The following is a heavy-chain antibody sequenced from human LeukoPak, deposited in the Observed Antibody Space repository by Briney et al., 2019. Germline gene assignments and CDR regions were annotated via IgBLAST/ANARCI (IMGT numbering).Heavy chain of an antibody. J-gene: IGHJ4*02. D-gene: IGHD3-22*01. CDR3: ARGIETYYYDSSGYSEEYYFDY. Sequence: GGSLRLSCAASGFTVSSNYMSWVRQAPGKGLEWVSVIYSGGSTYYADSVKGRFTISRDNSKNTLYLQMSSLRAEDTAVYYCARGIETYYYDSSGYSEEYYFDYWGQGTLVTVSS. V-gene: IGHV3-53*01. CDR2: IYSGGST. CDR1: GFTVSSNY.